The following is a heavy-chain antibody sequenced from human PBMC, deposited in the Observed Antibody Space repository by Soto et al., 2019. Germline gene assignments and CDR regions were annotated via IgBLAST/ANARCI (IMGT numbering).Heavy chain of an antibody. V-gene: IGHV1-69*01. CDR1: GGTFSSYA. D-gene: IGHD3-10*01. Sequence: QVQLVQSGAEVKKPGSSVKVSRKASGGTFSSYAISWVRQAPGQGLEWMGGIIPIFGTANYAQKFQGRVTITADESTSTAYMELSSLRSEDTAVYYCARDLYGSGSYPGDYWGQGTLVTVSS. J-gene: IGHJ4*02. CDR3: ARDLYGSGSYPGDY. CDR2: IIPIFGTA.